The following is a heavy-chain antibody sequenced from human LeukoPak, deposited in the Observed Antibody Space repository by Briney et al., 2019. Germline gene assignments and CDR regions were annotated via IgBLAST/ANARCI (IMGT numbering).Heavy chain of an antibody. CDR3: ARQRESSSAGYNWFDP. V-gene: IGHV4-4*09. J-gene: IGHJ5*02. CDR1: GGSISSYY. Sequence: SETLSLTCTVSGGSISSYYWSWIRQPPGKGLEWTGYIYTSGSTNYNPSLKSRVTISVDTSKNQFSLKLSSVTAADTAVYYCARQRESSSAGYNWFDPWGQGTLVTVSS. D-gene: IGHD6-6*01. CDR2: IYTSGST.